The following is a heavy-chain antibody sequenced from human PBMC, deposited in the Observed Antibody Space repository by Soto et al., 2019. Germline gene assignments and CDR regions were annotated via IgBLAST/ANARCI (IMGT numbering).Heavy chain of an antibody. V-gene: IGHV4-34*01. CDR3: ARGWGRIFDY. J-gene: IGHJ4*02. CDR2: INHSGST. Sequence: QVQLQQGGAGLLKPSETLSLTCAVYGGSFSGYYWNWIRQPPGKGLEWIGEINHSGSTNYNPSLKSRVTLSVDTSKNQFSLTLSSVTAADTAVYYCARGWGRIFDYWGQGTLVTVSS. D-gene: IGHD7-27*01. CDR1: GGSFSGYY.